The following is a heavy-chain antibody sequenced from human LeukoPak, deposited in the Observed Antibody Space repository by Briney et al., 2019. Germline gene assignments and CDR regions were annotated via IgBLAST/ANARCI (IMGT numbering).Heavy chain of an antibody. Sequence: SETLSLTCTVSGGSISSGSYYWSWIRQPAGKELEWIGRIYTSGSTNYNPSLKSRVTISVDTSKNQFSLKLSSVTAADTAVYYCARLGDMGGSYYHYYYGMDVWGQGTTVTVSS. V-gene: IGHV4-61*02. CDR1: GGSISSGSYY. J-gene: IGHJ6*02. CDR2: IYTSGST. D-gene: IGHD1-26*01. CDR3: ARLGDMGGSYYHYYYGMDV.